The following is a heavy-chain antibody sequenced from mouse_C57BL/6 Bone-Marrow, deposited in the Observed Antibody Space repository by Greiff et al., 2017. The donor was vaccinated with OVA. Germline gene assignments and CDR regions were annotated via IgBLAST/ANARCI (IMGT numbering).Heavy chain of an antibody. J-gene: IGHJ4*01. V-gene: IGHV1-80*01. CDR1: GYAFSSYW. Sequence: VQLVESGAELVKPGASVKISCKASGYAFSSYWMNWVKQRPGKGLEWIGQIYPGDGDTNYNGKFKGKATLTADKSSSTAYMQLSSLTSVDSAVYVCARGSPYAMDYWGQGTSVTVSS. CDR3: ARGSPYAMDY. CDR2: IYPGDGDT.